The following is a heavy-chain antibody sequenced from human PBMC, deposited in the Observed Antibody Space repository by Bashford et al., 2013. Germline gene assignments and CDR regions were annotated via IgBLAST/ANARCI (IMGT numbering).Heavy chain of an antibody. Sequence: TLSLTCTVSGGSISSGGYYWSWIRQHPGKGLEWIGYIYYSGSTYYNPSLKSRVTISVDTSKNQFSLKLSSVTAADTAVYYCARGQQDDSRIHDIWGQGTMVTVSS. CDR3: ARGQQDDSRIHDI. V-gene: IGHV4-31*03. J-gene: IGHJ3*02. D-gene: IGHD3-22*01. CDR2: IYYSGST. CDR1: GGSISSGGYY.